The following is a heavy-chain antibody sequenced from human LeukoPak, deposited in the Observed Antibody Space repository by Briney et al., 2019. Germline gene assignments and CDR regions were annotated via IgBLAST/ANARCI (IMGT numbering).Heavy chain of an antibody. D-gene: IGHD1-26*01. V-gene: IGHV1-69*13. CDR1: GGTFSSYD. J-gene: IGHJ3*01. CDR3: ARARGSFPDAFDF. CDR2: ILPIFGTA. Sequence: SVKVSCKVSGGTFSSYDINWVRQAPGQGLEWMGGILPIFGTAKYTQKFQGRVTITADESTSSVYMDLSSLMSGDTAVYYCARARGSFPDAFDFWGQGTMVIVSS.